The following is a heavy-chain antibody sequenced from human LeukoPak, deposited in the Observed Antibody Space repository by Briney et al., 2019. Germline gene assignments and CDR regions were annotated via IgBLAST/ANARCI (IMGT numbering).Heavy chain of an antibody. D-gene: IGHD6-19*01. CDR1: GFTFSSYA. CDR3: ARFLYSSTFWFDP. Sequence: GGSLRLSCAASGFTFSSYAMSWVRQAPGKGLEWVSAISGSGGSTYYADSVKGRFTISRDNSKNTLYLQMNSLRAEDTAVYYYARFLYSSTFWFDPWGQGTLVTVSS. V-gene: IGHV3-23*01. CDR2: ISGSGGST. J-gene: IGHJ5*02.